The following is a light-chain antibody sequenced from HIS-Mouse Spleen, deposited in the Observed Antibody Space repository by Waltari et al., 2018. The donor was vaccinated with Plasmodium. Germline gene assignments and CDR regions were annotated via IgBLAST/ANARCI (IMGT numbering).Light chain of an antibody. CDR1: QSVSSY. J-gene: IGKJ4*01. CDR2: DAS. CDR3: QQRSNWPRVLT. Sequence: EIVLTQSPATLSLSHGERTTLSHRASQSVSSYLAWYHQKPGQAPRLLIDDASNRATGIPARFSVSGSGTDFTLTISSLEPEDFAVYYCQQRSNWPRVLTFGGGTKVEIK. V-gene: IGKV3-11*01.